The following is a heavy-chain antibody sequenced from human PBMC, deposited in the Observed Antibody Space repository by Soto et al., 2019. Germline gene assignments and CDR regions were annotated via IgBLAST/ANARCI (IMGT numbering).Heavy chain of an antibody. J-gene: IGHJ5*02. Sequence: ASVKVSCKASGYTFTGHALHWVRQAPGQRLEWMGWINGGNGDTRYSQRFQGRVTFIRDTSASTVYMELSRLRPEDTAVYFCMRSAIHPSGGLIGPFDLWGQGTQVTVSS. CDR2: INGGNGDT. D-gene: IGHD3-16*02. CDR1: GYTFTGHA. CDR3: MRSAIHPSGGLIGPFDL. V-gene: IGHV1-3*01.